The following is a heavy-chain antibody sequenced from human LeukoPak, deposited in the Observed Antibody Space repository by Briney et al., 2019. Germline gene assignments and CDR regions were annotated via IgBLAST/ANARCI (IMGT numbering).Heavy chain of an antibody. CDR1: GGTFSSYA. CDR3: ARDTYVLLWFGELSSAFDI. V-gene: IGHV1-69*05. J-gene: IGHJ3*02. Sequence: ASVKVSCKASGGTFSSYAISWVRQAPGQGLEWMGRIIPNFGTANYAQKFQGRVTITTDESTSTAYMELSSLRSEDTAVYYCARDTYVLLWFGELSSAFDIWGQGTMVTVSS. CDR2: IIPNFGTA. D-gene: IGHD3-10*01.